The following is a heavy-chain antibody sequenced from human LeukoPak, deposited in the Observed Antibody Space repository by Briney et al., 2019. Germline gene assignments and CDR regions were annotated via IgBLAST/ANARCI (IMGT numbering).Heavy chain of an antibody. Sequence: SETLSLTCTVSGGSISNYYWSWIRQPPGKGLEWIGYIYYSGSTNYNPSLKSRVTISVDTSKNQFSLRLSSVTAADTAVYYCARDLRVSYFDYWGQGTLVTVSS. CDR2: IYYSGST. J-gene: IGHJ4*02. CDR1: GGSISNYY. CDR3: ARDLRVSYFDY. V-gene: IGHV4-59*01. D-gene: IGHD2-8*01.